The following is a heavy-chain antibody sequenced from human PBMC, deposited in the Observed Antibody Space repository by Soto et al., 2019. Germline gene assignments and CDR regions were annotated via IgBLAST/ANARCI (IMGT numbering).Heavy chain of an antibody. D-gene: IGHD1-7*01. J-gene: IGHJ3*02. V-gene: IGHV3-23*01. CDR3: AKGNSWSPALVLDI. CDR2: ISGSGGST. Sequence: GGSLRLSCAASGFTFSSYAMNWFRQAPGKGLEWVSAISGSGGSTYYADSVKGRFTISRDSSKNTLYLQMNSLRAEDTAVYYCAKGNSWSPALVLDIWGQGTMVTVSS. CDR1: GFTFSSYA.